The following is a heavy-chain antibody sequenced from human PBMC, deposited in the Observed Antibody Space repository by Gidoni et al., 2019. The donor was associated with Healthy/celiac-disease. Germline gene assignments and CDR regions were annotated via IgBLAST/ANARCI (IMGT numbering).Heavy chain of an antibody. CDR3: ARVGPPGYCSSTSCYTLLGYYYYYYMDV. V-gene: IGHV1-69*06. J-gene: IGHJ6*03. CDR2: IIPIFGTA. CDR1: GGTFSSYA. Sequence: QVQLVQSGAEVKKPGSSVKVSCKASGGTFSSYAISWVRQAHGPGLEWMGGIIPIFGTANYAQKFQGRVTITADKSTSTAYMELSSLRSEDTAVYYCARVGPPGYCSSTSCYTLLGYYYYYYMDVWGKGTTVTVSS. D-gene: IGHD2-2*02.